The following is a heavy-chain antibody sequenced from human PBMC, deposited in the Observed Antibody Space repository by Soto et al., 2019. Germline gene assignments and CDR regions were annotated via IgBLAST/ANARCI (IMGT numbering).Heavy chain of an antibody. CDR3: AHRVLRTVFGLVTTTAIYFDF. J-gene: IGHJ4*02. CDR2: IYWDDDK. Sequence: QITLNESGPTQVNPRQTLTLTCTFSGFSLTTSGVGVGWIRQSPGKAPEGLALIYWDDDKRYSPSLKSRLTITKATSKNPVVLTMADLYPADTATYYCAHRVLRTVFGLVTTTAIYFDFWGQGTPVAVSS. D-gene: IGHD3-3*01. V-gene: IGHV2-5*02. CDR1: GFSLTTSGVG.